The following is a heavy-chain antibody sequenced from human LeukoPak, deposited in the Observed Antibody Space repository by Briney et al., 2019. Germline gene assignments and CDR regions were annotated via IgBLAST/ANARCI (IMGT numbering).Heavy chain of an antibody. Sequence: GGSLRLSCTASGFTFGDYAMSWVRQAPGKGLEWVSYISSSSSTIYYADSVKGRFTISRDNAKNSLYLQMNSLRAEDTAVYYCAREEVIGPLDYWGQGTLVTVSS. V-gene: IGHV3-48*04. D-gene: IGHD3-22*01. CDR2: ISSSSSTI. CDR3: AREEVIGPLDY. CDR1: GFTFGDYA. J-gene: IGHJ4*02.